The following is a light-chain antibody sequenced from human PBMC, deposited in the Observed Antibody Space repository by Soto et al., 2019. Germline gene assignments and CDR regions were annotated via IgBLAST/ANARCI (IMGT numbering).Light chain of an antibody. V-gene: IGKV3-15*01. J-gene: IGKJ2*03. CDR2: GAF. CDR1: QSVSFN. Sequence: EIVMTQSPATLSVSPGERATLSCRASQSVSFNVAWYQQQRGQAPRLLIYGAFIRATGIQARFSGSGSGTEFTLTICSLQSDDFAVYYCQQYNDWPPYSVGEGTKVEIK. CDR3: QQYNDWPPYS.